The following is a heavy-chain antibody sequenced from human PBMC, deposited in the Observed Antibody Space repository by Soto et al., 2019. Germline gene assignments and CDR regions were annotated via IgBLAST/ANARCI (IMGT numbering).Heavy chain of an antibody. V-gene: IGHV3-23*01. CDR2: ISANGRGT. CDR3: VKKRSYDRTNSDHFDY. Sequence: EVQLLESGGGLVQPGGTLRLSCATSGFSFSTYPMSWVRQAPGRGLEWVTAISANGRGTSYADSVKGRITILRGNSKNTLFLQMTSLRADDTAVYFCVKKRSYDRTNSDHFDYWGQGTLVTVSS. J-gene: IGHJ4*02. CDR1: GFSFSTYP. D-gene: IGHD3-22*01.